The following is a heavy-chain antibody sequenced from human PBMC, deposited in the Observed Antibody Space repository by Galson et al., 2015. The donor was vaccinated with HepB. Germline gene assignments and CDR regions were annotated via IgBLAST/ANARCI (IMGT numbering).Heavy chain of an antibody. CDR2: INAGNGNT. J-gene: IGHJ4*02. CDR1: GYTFTSYA. CDR3: ARSIFGEVILDY. D-gene: IGHD3-3*01. Sequence: SVKVSCKASGYTFTSYAMHWVRQAPGQRLEWMGWINAGNGNTKYSQKFQGRVTITRDTSASTAYMELSSLRSEDTAVYYCARSIFGEVILDYWGQGTLVTVSS. V-gene: IGHV1-3*01.